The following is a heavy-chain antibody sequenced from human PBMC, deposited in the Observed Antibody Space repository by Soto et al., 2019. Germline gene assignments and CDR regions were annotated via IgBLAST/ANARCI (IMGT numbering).Heavy chain of an antibody. CDR3: ARDPTTYYYGYYSYYYGMDV. D-gene: IGHD3-10*01. J-gene: IGHJ6*01. Sequence: GASVKVSCKASGYPFTSYSMHCVRHAPGQRLEWMGWINAGNGNTKYSQKFQGRVTITRDTSASTAYMELSSLRSEDTAVYYCARDPTTYYYGYYSYYYGMDVWGQGTTVTVSS. CDR2: INAGNGNT. V-gene: IGHV1-3*01. CDR1: GYPFTSYS.